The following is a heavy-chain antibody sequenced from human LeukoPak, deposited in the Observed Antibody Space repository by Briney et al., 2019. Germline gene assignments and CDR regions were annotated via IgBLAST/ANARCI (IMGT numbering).Heavy chain of an antibody. CDR2: INHSGST. CDR3: ARRHNYGGPFYYYYGMDV. J-gene: IGHJ6*02. CDR1: GGSFSGYY. V-gene: IGHV4-34*01. Sequence: SETLSLTCAVYGGSFSGYYWSWIRQPPGKGLEWIGEINHSGSTNYNPSLKSRVTISVDTSKNQFSLKLSSVTAADTAVYYCARRHNYGGPFYYYYGMDVWGQGTTVTVSS. D-gene: IGHD4-23*01.